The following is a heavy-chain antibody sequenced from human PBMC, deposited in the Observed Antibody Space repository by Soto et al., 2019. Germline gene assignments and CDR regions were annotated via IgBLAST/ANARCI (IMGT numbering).Heavy chain of an antibody. CDR2: MNPNSGNT. V-gene: IGHV1-8*01. J-gene: IGHJ6*02. CDR1: GYTFTSYD. Sequence: QVQLVQSGAEVKQPGASVKVSCKASGYTFTSYDINWVRQATGQGLEWMGWMNPNSGNTGYAQKFQGRVTMTRNTSISTAYMELSSLRSEDTAVYYCATSKVDTAMATRYYYGMDVWGQGTTVTVSS. D-gene: IGHD5-18*01. CDR3: ATSKVDTAMATRYYYGMDV.